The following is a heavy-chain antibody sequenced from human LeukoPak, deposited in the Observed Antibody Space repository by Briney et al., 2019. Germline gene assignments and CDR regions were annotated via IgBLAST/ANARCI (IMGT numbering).Heavy chain of an antibody. Sequence: GGSLRLSCAASGFTFSSYSMNWVRRSPGKGLEWVSSISSSSSYIYYVDSVKGRFTISRDNAKNSLYLQMNSLRAEDTAVYYCAELGITMIGGVWGKGTTVTISS. J-gene: IGHJ6*04. V-gene: IGHV3-21*01. D-gene: IGHD3-10*02. CDR1: GFTFSSYS. CDR2: ISSSSSYI. CDR3: AELGITMIGGV.